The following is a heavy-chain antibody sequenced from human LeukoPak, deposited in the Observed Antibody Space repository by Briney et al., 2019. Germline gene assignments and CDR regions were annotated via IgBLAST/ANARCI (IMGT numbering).Heavy chain of an antibody. Sequence: PSETLSLTCTVSGGSISSYYWSWIRQPPGKGLEWIGYIYYSGSTNYNPSLKSRVTISVDTSKNQFSLKLSSVTAADTAAYYCARAPYCGGDCYGSHFDYWGQGTLVTVSS. CDR1: GGSISSYY. CDR3: ARAPYCGGDCYGSHFDY. CDR2: IYYSGST. J-gene: IGHJ4*02. V-gene: IGHV4-59*01. D-gene: IGHD2-21*02.